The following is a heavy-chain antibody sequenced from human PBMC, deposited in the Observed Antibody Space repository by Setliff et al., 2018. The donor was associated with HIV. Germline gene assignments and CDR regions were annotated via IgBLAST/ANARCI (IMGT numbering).Heavy chain of an antibody. V-gene: IGHV3-23*01. J-gene: IGHJ4*02. Sequence: GSLRLSCVASGFTFSRYAMSWVRQAPGKGLEWVSAIGGSGGSTYYADSMKGRFTVSRENPKNTLYLEMDSLRAEDTAVYYCAKDRGHNFWSGYSDYWGQGTLVTVSS. CDR2: IGGSGGST. CDR1: GFTFSRYA. CDR3: AKDRGHNFWSGYSDY. D-gene: IGHD3-3*01.